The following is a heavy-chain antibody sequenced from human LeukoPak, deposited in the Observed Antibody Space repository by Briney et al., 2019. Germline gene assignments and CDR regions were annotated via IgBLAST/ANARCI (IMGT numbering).Heavy chain of an antibody. CDR1: GFTFSTYG. V-gene: IGHV3-30*03. Sequence: GGSLRLSCAASGFTFSTYGMHWVRQAPGKGLEWVAVISYDGSNKYYADSVKGRFTISRDKSKNTLYLQMNSLRAEDTAVYYCARDQRDDYYYDSSGYDTRAFDIWGQGTMVTVSS. D-gene: IGHD3-22*01. J-gene: IGHJ3*02. CDR2: ISYDGSNK. CDR3: ARDQRDDYYYDSSGYDTRAFDI.